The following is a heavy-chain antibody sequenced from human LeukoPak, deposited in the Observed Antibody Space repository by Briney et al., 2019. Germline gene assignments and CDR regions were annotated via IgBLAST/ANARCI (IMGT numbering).Heavy chain of an antibody. CDR1: GYTFTGYY. D-gene: IGHD1-26*01. CDR2: INPNSGGT. J-gene: IGHJ6*03. V-gene: IGHV1-2*02. CDR3: ARDQLVGATRYYYYYMDV. Sequence: ASVKVSCKASGYTFTGYYMHWVRQAPGQGLEWMGWINPNSGGTNYAQKFQGRVTMTRDTSISTAYMELSRLRSDDTAVYYCARDQLVGATRYYYYYMDVWGKGTTATVSS.